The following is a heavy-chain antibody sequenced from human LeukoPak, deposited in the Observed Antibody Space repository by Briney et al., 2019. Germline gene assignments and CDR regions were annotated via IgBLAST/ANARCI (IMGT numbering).Heavy chain of an antibody. D-gene: IGHD6-13*01. CDR3: ARDISSSWYSDYGMDV. CDR1: GYTFTGYS. Sequence: ASVKVSCKASGYTFTGYSMHWVRQAPGQGLEWMGWINPNSGVTNYAQKFQGRVTMTRDTSISTAYMELSRLRSDDTAVYYCARDISSSWYSDYGMDVWGQGTTVTVSS. V-gene: IGHV1-2*02. J-gene: IGHJ6*02. CDR2: INPNSGVT.